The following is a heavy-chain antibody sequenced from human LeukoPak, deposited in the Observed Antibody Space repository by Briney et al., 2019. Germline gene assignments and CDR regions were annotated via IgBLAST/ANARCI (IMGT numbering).Heavy chain of an antibody. D-gene: IGHD2-8*01. CDR1: GYSFSDFY. V-gene: IGHV1-2*02. J-gene: IGHJ5*02. CDR2: INPHKGDT. Sequence: GASVKVSCKASGYSFSDFYIHWVRQAPGQGLEWMGWINPHKGDTKQSQKFQGRVTMTTDTSTSTAYMELRSLRSDDTAVYYCARAAYRYCTNGVCHDNWFDPWGQGTLVTVSS. CDR3: ARAAYRYCTNGVCHDNWFDP.